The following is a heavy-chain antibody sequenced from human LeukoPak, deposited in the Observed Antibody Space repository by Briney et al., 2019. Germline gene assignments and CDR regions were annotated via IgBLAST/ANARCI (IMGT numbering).Heavy chain of an antibody. CDR1: GFTFSSYG. J-gene: IGHJ1*01. CDR3: AKEGGYYYDSSGYYPLEYFQH. CDR2: IWYDGSNK. V-gene: IGHV3-33*06. D-gene: IGHD3-22*01. Sequence: PGGSLRLSCAASGFTFSSYGMHRVRQAPGKGLEWVAVIWYDGSNKYYADSVKGRFTISRDNSKNTLYLQMNSLRAEDMAVYYCAKEGGYYYDSSGYYPLEYFQHWGQGTLVTVSS.